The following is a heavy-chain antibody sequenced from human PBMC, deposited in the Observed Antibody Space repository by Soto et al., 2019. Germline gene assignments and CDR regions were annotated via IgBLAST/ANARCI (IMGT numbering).Heavy chain of an antibody. Sequence: VKVSCKASGGTFSSYAISWVRQAPGQGLEWMGGIIPIFGTANYAQKFQGRVTITADESTSTAYMELSSLRSEDTAVYYCASSYYDSSGYPYYFDYWGQGTLVTVSS. CDR2: IIPIFGTA. V-gene: IGHV1-69*13. CDR3: ASSYYDSSGYPYYFDY. J-gene: IGHJ4*02. D-gene: IGHD3-22*01. CDR1: GGTFSSYA.